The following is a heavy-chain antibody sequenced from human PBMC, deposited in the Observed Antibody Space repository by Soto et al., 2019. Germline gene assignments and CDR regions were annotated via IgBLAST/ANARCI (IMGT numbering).Heavy chain of an antibody. CDR1: GYTFTSYY. CDR3: ASQVTSAHDAFDI. Sequence: ASVNVSCKASGYTFTSYYMHWVRQAPGQGLEWMGIINPSGGSTSYAQKFQGRVTMTRDTSTSTVYMELSSLGSEDTAVYYCASQVTSAHDAFDIWGQGTMVTVSS. D-gene: IGHD4-4*01. V-gene: IGHV1-46*03. J-gene: IGHJ3*02. CDR2: INPSGGST.